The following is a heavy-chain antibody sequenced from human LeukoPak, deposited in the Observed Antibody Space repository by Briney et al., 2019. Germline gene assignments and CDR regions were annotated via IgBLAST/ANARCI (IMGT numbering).Heavy chain of an antibody. CDR3: AIVGDGIVAGVLGY. Sequence: ASVKVSCKASGYTFTGYYMHWGRQAPGQGLGWMGGFNPNSGGTNYAQKFQGRVTMTRDPSISTAEMAVSRLRSDDTAVYYCAIVGDGIVAGVLGYWGEGTLVTVSS. D-gene: IGHD2-15*01. CDR2: FNPNSGGT. J-gene: IGHJ4*02. V-gene: IGHV1-2*02. CDR1: GYTFTGYY.